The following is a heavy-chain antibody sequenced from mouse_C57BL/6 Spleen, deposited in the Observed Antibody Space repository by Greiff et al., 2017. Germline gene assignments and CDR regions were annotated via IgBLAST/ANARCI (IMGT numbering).Heavy chain of an antibody. CDR1: GYTFTSYW. Sequence: QVQLQQPGAELVKPGASVTVSCKASGYTFTSYWMHWVKQRPGQGLEWIGRIHPSDSDTNYNQKFKGKATLTVDKSSSTAYMQLSSLTSEDSAVYYCAMVYDYDVWFAYWGQGTLVTVSA. CDR2: IHPSDSDT. V-gene: IGHV1-74*01. J-gene: IGHJ3*01. CDR3: AMVYDYDVWFAY. D-gene: IGHD2-4*01.